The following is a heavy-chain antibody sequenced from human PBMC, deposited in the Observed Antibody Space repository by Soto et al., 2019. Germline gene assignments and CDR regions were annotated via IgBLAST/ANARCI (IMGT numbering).Heavy chain of an antibody. Sequence: QVQLVESGGGVVQPGRSLRLSCAASGFTFSSYAMHWVRQAPGKGLEWVAVISYDGSNKYYADSVKGRFTISRDNSKNTLYLQMNRLRAEDTAVYYCSADYGSYYYYGMDVWGQGTTVTVSS. CDR2: ISYDGSNK. J-gene: IGHJ6*02. CDR1: GFTFSSYA. CDR3: SADYGSYYYYGMDV. V-gene: IGHV3-30-3*01. D-gene: IGHD4-17*01.